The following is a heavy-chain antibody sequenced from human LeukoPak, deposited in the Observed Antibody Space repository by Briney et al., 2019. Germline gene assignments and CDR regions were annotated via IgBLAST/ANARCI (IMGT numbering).Heavy chain of an antibody. CDR2: IYYSGST. CDR3: ARFSGYSYGRKSVFDY. D-gene: IGHD5-18*01. Sequence: SETLSLTCTVSGGSISSYYWSWIRQPPGKGLEWIGYIYYSGSTNYNPSLKSRVTISVDTSKNQFSLKLSPVTAADTAVYYCARFSGYSYGRKSVFDYWGQGTPVTVSS. CDR1: GGSISSYY. V-gene: IGHV4-59*01. J-gene: IGHJ4*02.